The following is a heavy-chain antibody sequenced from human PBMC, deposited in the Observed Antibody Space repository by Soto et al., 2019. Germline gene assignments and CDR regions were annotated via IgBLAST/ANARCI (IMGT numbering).Heavy chain of an antibody. CDR3: ARPPGYISDWHYFDL. Sequence: ASVKVSCKASGYTFTGYYMHWVRQAPGQGLEWMGWISPKSGGTNYAQKFQGRVSMTWDTSLKTAYMELSSLISEDTAVYYCARPPGYISDWHYFDLWGQGTPVTVSS. CDR1: GYTFTGYY. V-gene: IGHV1-2*02. J-gene: IGHJ4*02. CDR2: ISPKSGGT. D-gene: IGHD2-21*02.